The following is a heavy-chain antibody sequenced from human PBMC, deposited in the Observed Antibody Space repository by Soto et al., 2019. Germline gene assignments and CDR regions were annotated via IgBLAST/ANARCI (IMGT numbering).Heavy chain of an antibody. D-gene: IGHD3-3*01. CDR3: ARVIFGHSFLDAFDI. CDR1: GGSFSGYY. Sequence: PSETLSLTCAVYGGSFSGYYWSWIRQPPGKGLEWIGEINHSGSTNYNPSLKSRVTISVDTSKNQFSLKLSSVTAADTAVYYCARVIFGHSFLDAFDIWGQGTMVTV. J-gene: IGHJ3*02. CDR2: INHSGST. V-gene: IGHV4-34*01.